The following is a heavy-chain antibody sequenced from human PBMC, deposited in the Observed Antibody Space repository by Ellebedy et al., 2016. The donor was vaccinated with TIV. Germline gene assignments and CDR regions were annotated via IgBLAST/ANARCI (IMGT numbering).Heavy chain of an antibody. CDR1: GFPFSTAW. Sequence: PGGSLRLSCEASGFPFSTAWMTWVRQAPGKGLEWVANINQDGSEEYYLDSVKGQFTISRDNTKRSLFLQMNSLRAEDTALYYCARGFMPDYWGQGTLVTVSS. V-gene: IGHV3-7*03. J-gene: IGHJ4*02. CDR2: INQDGSEE. D-gene: IGHD2-2*01. CDR3: ARGFMPDY.